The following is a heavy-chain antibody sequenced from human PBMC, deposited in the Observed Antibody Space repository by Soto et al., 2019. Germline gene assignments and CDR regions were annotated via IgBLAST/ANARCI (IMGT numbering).Heavy chain of an antibody. CDR1: GGSFSGYY. Sequence: SETLSLTCAVYGGSFSGYYWSWIRQPPGKGLEWIGEINHSGSTNYNPSLKSRVTISVDTSKNQFSLKLSSVTAADTAVYYCARGDCSSTSCRIPYYMDVWGKGTTVTVSS. J-gene: IGHJ6*03. CDR3: ARGDCSSTSCRIPYYMDV. D-gene: IGHD2-2*01. V-gene: IGHV4-34*01. CDR2: INHSGST.